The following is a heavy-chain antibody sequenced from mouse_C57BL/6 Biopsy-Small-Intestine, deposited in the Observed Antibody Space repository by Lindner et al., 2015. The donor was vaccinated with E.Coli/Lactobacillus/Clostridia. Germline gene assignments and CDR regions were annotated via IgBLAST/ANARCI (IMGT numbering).Heavy chain of an antibody. CDR2: INTNTGNP. J-gene: IGHJ4*01. V-gene: IGHV9-3*02. Sequence: VKVSCKASGYTFTSYAMNWVRQAPGRGLEWMGWINTNTGNPTYAQGFTGRFVFSLDTSVSTAYLQISSLKAEDTAVYYCARDSPNCTGGVCYWDFSYWGQGTLVTVSS. CDR1: GYTFTSYA. D-gene: IGHD1-1*02. CDR3: ARDSPNCTGGVCYWDFSY.